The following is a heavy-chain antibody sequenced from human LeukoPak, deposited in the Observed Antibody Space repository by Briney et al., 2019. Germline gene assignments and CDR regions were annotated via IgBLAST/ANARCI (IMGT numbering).Heavy chain of an antibody. Sequence: ASVKVSCKASGYTFTSYAMHWVRQAPGQRLEWMGWINAGNGNTKYSQKFQGRVTITRDTSASTAYMELSSLRSEDTAVYYCARGDSSGWSCFDYWGQGTLVTVSS. CDR3: ARGDSSGWSCFDY. CDR2: INAGNGNT. J-gene: IGHJ4*02. D-gene: IGHD6-19*01. V-gene: IGHV1-3*01. CDR1: GYTFTSYA.